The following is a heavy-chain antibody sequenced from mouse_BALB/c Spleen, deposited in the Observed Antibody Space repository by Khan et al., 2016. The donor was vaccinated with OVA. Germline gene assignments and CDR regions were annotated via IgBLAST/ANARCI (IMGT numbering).Heavy chain of an antibody. CDR1: GYTFTDYE. CDR3: TRSEGYYGHCDV. Sequence: QVQLQQSGAELVRPGASVTLSCKASGYTFTDYEMHWVKQTPVHGLEWIGAIDPETGGTAYNQKFKGKATLTADKSSSTAYMELRSLTSEDSAVYDCTRSEGYYGHCDVWGEGTTVTVSS. D-gene: IGHD2-3*01. J-gene: IGHJ1*01. V-gene: IGHV1-15*01. CDR2: IDPETGGT.